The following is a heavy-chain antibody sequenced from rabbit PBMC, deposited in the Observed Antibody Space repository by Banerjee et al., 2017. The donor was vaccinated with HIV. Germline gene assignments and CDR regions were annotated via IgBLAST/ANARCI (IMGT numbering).Heavy chain of an antibody. D-gene: IGHD8-1*01. J-gene: IGHJ3*01. Sequence: QSLVESGGDLVKPEGSLTLTCTASGFSFSNSYYMCWVRQAPGKGLEWIGCINTGSGNAYYASWVISRFTISKTSSTTVALQMTSLTAADTATYFCARDRDTGSVYYFDLWGQGTLVTDS. CDR1: GFSFSNSYY. CDR2: INTGSGNA. CDR3: ARDRDTGSVYYFDL. V-gene: IGHV1S40*01.